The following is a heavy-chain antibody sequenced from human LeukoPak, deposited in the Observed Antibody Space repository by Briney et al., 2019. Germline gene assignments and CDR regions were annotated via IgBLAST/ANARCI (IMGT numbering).Heavy chain of an antibody. D-gene: IGHD4-11*01. Sequence: GASVKVSCKVSGDTLTELSMHWVRQPPGKGLEWMGTFEPEEDEIIYAQTFQGRLTMTEDTSTDTAYMDLRSLTSDDTAMYYCAAVGVGLQVFWGQGTLVTVSS. J-gene: IGHJ4*02. V-gene: IGHV1-24*01. CDR3: AAVGVGLQVF. CDR1: GDTLTELS. CDR2: FEPEEDEI.